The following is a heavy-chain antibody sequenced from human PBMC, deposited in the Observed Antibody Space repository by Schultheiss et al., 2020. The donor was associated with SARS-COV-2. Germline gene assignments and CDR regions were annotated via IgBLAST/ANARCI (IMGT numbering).Heavy chain of an antibody. Sequence: SETLSLTCTVSGGSISSGGYYWSWIRQHPGKGLEWIGYIYYSGSTYYNPSLKSRVTISVDTSKNQFSLKLSSVTAADTAVYYCARLGIQLWSNWFDPWGQGTLVTVSS. CDR3: ARLGIQLWSNWFDP. V-gene: IGHV4-31*03. CDR1: GGSISSGGYY. D-gene: IGHD5-18*01. J-gene: IGHJ5*02. CDR2: IYYSGST.